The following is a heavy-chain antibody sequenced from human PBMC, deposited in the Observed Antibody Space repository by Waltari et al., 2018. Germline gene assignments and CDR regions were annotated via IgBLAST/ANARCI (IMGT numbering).Heavy chain of an antibody. CDR2: LHYGGSS. V-gene: IGHV4-39*01. CDR3: ATLPIPLELWYFDL. J-gene: IGHJ2*01. Sequence: QLQLQESGPGLVNPSETLSLTCTVSGVSISTSRYYWGWIRQPPGKGLGWIGSLHYGGSSYFNPSLKSRVTISVDTSKNQFSLKLTSVTAADTAVYYCATLPIPLELWYFDLWGRGTLVTVSS. D-gene: IGHD1-7*01. CDR1: GVSISTSRYY.